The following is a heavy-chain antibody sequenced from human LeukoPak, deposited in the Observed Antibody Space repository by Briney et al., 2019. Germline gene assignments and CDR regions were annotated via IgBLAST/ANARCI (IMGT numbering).Heavy chain of an antibody. Sequence: GGSLRLSCAASGFTLRSYEMNWLRQAPGKGLEGVSYISSSGSTIYYADSVKGRFTISRDNAKNSLYLQMNSLRAEDTAVYYCARLDYGDYRGAFDIWGQGTMVTVSS. CDR1: GFTLRSYE. CDR2: ISSSGSTI. D-gene: IGHD4-17*01. CDR3: ARLDYGDYRGAFDI. J-gene: IGHJ3*02. V-gene: IGHV3-48*03.